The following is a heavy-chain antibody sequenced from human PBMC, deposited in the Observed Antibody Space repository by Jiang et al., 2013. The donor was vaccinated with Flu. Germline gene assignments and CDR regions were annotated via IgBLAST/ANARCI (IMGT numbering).Heavy chain of an antibody. Sequence: SGAEVKKPGASVKVSCKASGYSFTTYSMHWVRQAPGQRLEWMGWINTGNGNIKYSQKFKGRVTMTRDASASTAFMELSSLTSEDTAVYHCARVPSWCGDDCYFDYWGQGTLVTVSS. CDR2: INTGNGNI. V-gene: IGHV1-3*04. CDR1: GYSFTTYS. D-gene: IGHD2-21*02. J-gene: IGHJ4*02. CDR3: ARVPSWCGDDCYFDY.